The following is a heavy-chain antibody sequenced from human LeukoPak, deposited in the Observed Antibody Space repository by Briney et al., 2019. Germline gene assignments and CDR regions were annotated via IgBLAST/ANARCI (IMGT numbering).Heavy chain of an antibody. Sequence: PGGSLRLSCAASGFTVSSHWMHWVRQAPGKGLVWVSRISSDGTNTNYADSVKGRFTISRDNAKNTLYLQMNSLRVEDTAVYYCTRGPPDGSGNYYPGDFWGQGTLVTVSS. CDR2: ISSDGTNT. D-gene: IGHD3-10*01. V-gene: IGHV3-74*01. J-gene: IGHJ4*02. CDR3: TRGPPDGSGNYYPGDF. CDR1: GFTVSSHW.